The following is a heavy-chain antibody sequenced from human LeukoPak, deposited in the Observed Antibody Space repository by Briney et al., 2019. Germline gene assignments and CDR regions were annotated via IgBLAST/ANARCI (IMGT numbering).Heavy chain of an antibody. CDR3: ASADLSIAAAAAN. V-gene: IGHV4-59*01. CDR2: IYYSGST. J-gene: IGHJ4*02. Sequence: SETLSLTCTVSGGSISSYYWSWIRQPPGKGLEWIGYIYYSGSTNYNPSLKSRVTISVDTSKNQFSLKLSSVTAADTAVYYCASADLSIAAAAANWGQGTLVTVSS. CDR1: GGSISSYY. D-gene: IGHD6-13*01.